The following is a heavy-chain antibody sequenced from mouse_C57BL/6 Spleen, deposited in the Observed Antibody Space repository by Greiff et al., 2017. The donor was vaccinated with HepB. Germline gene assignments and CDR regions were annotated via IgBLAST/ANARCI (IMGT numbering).Heavy chain of an antibody. J-gene: IGHJ1*03. CDR2: ISYDGSN. CDR3: ARDYYYGSSDWYFDV. V-gene: IGHV3-6*01. CDR1: GYSITSGYY. D-gene: IGHD1-1*01. Sequence: EVQRVESGPGLVKPSQSLSLTCSVTGYSITSGYYWNWIRQFPGNKLEWMGYISYDGSNNYNPSLKNRISITRDTSKNQFFLKLNSVTTEDTATYYCARDYYYGSSDWYFDVWGTGTTVTVSS.